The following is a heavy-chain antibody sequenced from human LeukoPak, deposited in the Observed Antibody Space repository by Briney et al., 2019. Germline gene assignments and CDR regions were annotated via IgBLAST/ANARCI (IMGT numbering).Heavy chain of an antibody. CDR2: ISSSSTTI. CDR1: GFTFSSYS. J-gene: IGHJ4*02. CDR3: AKDTNDILTVSIWGAFDY. V-gene: IGHV3-48*04. Sequence: QSGGSLRLSCAASGFTFSSYSMMWVRQAPGKGLEWVSYISSSSTTIHYADSVKGRFTISRDNAKNSLYLQMNSLRAEDTALYYWAKDTNDILTVSIWGAFDYWGQGTLVTVSS. D-gene: IGHD3-9*01.